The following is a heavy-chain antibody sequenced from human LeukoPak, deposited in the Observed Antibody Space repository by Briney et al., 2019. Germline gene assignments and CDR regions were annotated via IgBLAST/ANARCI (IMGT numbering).Heavy chain of an antibody. J-gene: IGHJ4*02. Sequence: PGGSLRLSCVASGFTFSSYAMSWGRQAPGKGLEWVSVVSGGGHNTYYADSVKGRFTMSRDNSKRTVYLQMNSLRAEDTAVYYCAKDRSSWSYPCYSWGQGTLVTVSS. D-gene: IGHD6-19*01. V-gene: IGHV3-23*01. CDR2: VSGGGHNT. CDR3: AKDRSSWSYPCYS. CDR1: GFTFSSYA.